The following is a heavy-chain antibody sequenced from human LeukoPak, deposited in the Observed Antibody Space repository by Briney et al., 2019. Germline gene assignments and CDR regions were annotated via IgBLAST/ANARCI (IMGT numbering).Heavy chain of an antibody. CDR1: GFTFSSYA. V-gene: IGHV3-23*01. CDR3: AKGRYYYDSSGYY. J-gene: IGHJ4*02. Sequence: GGSLRLPCAASGFTFSSYAMSWVRQAPGKGLEWVSAISGSGGSTYYADSVKGRFTISRDNSKNTLYLQMNSLRAEDTAVYYCAKGRYYYDSSGYYWGQGTLVTVSS. D-gene: IGHD3-22*01. CDR2: ISGSGGST.